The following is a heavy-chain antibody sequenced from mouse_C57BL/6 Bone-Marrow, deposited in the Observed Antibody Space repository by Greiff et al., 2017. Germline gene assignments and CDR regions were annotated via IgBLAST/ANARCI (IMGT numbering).Heavy chain of an antibody. CDR3: ASGYDYDYAMDY. J-gene: IGHJ4*01. V-gene: IGHV1-39*01. Sequence: EVQLQESGPELVKPGASVKISCKASGYSFTDYNMNWVKQSNGKSLEWIGVINPNYGTTSYNQKFKGKATLTVAPSSSTAYMKLNSLTSEDSAVYDCASGYDYDYAMDYWGQGTSVTVSS. D-gene: IGHD2-4*01. CDR1: GYSFTDYN. CDR2: INPNYGTT.